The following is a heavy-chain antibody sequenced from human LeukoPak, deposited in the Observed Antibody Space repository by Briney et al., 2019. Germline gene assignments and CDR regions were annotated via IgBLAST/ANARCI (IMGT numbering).Heavy chain of an antibody. V-gene: IGHV3-72*01. CDR3: ALTVTFDY. CDR2: ASNKANSYTS. J-gene: IGHJ4*02. CDR1: GFTFSGDY. Sequence: GRSLRLSCAASGFTFSGDYMDWVCHAPGKGLDWVGRASNKANSYTSEYPASETGRFTSSRDDSKNSLYLQMNSLTTEDTAVYYCALTVTFDYWGQGTLVTVSS. D-gene: IGHD4-17*01.